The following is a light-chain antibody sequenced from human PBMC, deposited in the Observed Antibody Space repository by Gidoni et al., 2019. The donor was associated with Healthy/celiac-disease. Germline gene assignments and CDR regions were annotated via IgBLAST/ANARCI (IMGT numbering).Light chain of an antibody. V-gene: IGLV1-44*01. Sequence: QSVLTQPPSASGTPGQGVTISCSGSSSNIGSNTVHWYQQLPGTAPTLLIYSNKQRPSGVPDRFSGSKSGTSASLAISGLQSEDEADYYCAAWDDSLNGWVFGGGTKLTVL. CDR1: SSNIGSNT. CDR3: AAWDDSLNGWV. CDR2: SNK. J-gene: IGLJ3*02.